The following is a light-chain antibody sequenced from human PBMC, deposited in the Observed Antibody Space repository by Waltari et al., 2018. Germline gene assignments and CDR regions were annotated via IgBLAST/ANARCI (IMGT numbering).Light chain of an antibody. J-gene: IGKJ2*03. CDR1: QSLLHTNGNNF. CDR3: MQALQSPLS. Sequence: IVMTQSPLSLPVTPGEPASISCRSSQSLLHTNGNNFLSWYLQKPGQSPQPLIYLGSNRASGVPDRFSGSGSGTDFTLKISRVEAEDVGLYYCMQALQSPLSFGQGTKLEIK. CDR2: LGS. V-gene: IGKV2-28*01.